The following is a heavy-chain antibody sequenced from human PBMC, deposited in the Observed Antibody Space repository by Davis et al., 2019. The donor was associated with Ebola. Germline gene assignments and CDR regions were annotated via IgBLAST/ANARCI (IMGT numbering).Heavy chain of an antibody. V-gene: IGHV3-7*04. D-gene: IGHD3/OR15-3a*01. J-gene: IGHJ4*02. Sequence: GESLKISCAGSGFTFSACWMGWVRQAPGKGLEWVANIIQDGSDRYYVDSVKGRFTISRDNAHNLLYLQMSSLRVEDTAVYYCARGLLRTGFDYWGQGTLVTVSS. CDR1: GFTFSACW. CDR3: ARGLLRTGFDY. CDR2: IIQDGSDR.